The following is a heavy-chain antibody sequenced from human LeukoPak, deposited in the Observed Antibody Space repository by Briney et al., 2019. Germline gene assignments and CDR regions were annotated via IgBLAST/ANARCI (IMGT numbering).Heavy chain of an antibody. CDR1: GFPFSNYA. CDR2: ISHDGTNK. D-gene: IGHD5-12*01. Sequence: PGRSLRLSCAASGFPFSNYAMHWVRQAPRKGLEWVAVISHDGTNKYYADSVKGRSPISRDNSKNTLYLQMSSLRAEDTAVYYCARDRSSYESYFDYWGQGTLGTVSS. CDR3: ARDRSSYESYFDY. V-gene: IGHV3-30-3*01. J-gene: IGHJ4*02.